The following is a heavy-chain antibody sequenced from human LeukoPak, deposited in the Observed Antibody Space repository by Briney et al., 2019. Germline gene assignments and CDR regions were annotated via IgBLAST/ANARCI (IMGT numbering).Heavy chain of an antibody. D-gene: IGHD2-15*01. J-gene: IGHJ2*01. V-gene: IGHV4-59*08. CDR2: IYYSGST. CDR3: ARGGKAAVRFDL. Sequence: SETLSLTCTVSGGSISSYYWSWIRQPPGKGLEWIGYIYYSGSTKYNPSLKSRVTISVDTSKNQFSLKLSSVTAADTAVYYCARGGKAAVRFDLWGRGTLVTVSS. CDR1: GGSISSYY.